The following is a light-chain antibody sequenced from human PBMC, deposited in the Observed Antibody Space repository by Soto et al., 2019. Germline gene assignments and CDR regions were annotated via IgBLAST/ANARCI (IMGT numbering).Light chain of an antibody. CDR1: ESVSSD. CDR2: GAS. CDR3: QQYNNWPPWT. V-gene: IGKV3-15*01. J-gene: IGKJ1*01. Sequence: EIVMTQSPATLSVSPGERATLSCGASESVSSDLAWYQQKPGQAPRLLIYGASTRATGIPARFSGSGSGTEFTLTISSLQPEDFAVYYCQQYNNWPPWTFGQGTKVDI.